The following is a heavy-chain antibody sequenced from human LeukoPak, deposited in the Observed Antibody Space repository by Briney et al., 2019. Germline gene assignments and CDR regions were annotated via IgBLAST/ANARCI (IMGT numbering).Heavy chain of an antibody. V-gene: IGHV3-30*02. CDR1: GFTFSNYG. D-gene: IGHD2-15*01. J-gene: IGHJ6*03. CDR2: IRYDGSIK. Sequence: GGSLRLSCAASGFTFSNYGIHWVRQAPGKGLEWVAFIRYDGSIKYYADSVKARFTISRDNSKNTLYLQMNSLRAEDTAVYYCAREYCSGGSCYSRGPYYYYYYMDVWGKGTTVTVSS. CDR3: AREYCSGGSCYSRGPYYYYYYMDV.